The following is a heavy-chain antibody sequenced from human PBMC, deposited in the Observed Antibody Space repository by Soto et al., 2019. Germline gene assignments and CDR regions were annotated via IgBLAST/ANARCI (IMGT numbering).Heavy chain of an antibody. J-gene: IGHJ1*01. D-gene: IGHD4-17*01. CDR3: ARDPHDYGDYIYYCQH. CDR1: GFTFGNYG. V-gene: IGHV3-30*03. Sequence: QVQLVESGGGVVQPGRTLRLSCAASGFTFGNYGMHWVRQAPGKGLEWVAVISYDGNNKYYADSVKGRFTISRDNSKNTLYLQMNSLRPEDTAMYYCARDPHDYGDYIYYCQHWGQGTQVTVSS. CDR2: ISYDGNNK.